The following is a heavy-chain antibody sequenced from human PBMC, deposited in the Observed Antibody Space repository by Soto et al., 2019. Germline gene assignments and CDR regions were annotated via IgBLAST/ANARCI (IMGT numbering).Heavy chain of an antibody. D-gene: IGHD6-13*01. CDR1: GGTFSSYA. V-gene: IGHV1-69*13. J-gene: IGHJ4*02. CDR2: IIPIFGTA. CDR3: ARTGIAAAHPDFKLERPKFDY. Sequence: GASVKVSCKASGGTFSSYAISWVRQAPGQGLEWMGGIIPIFGTANYAQKFQGRVTITADESTSTAYMELSSLRSEDTAVYYCARTGIAAAHPDFKLERPKFDYWGQGTLVTVSS.